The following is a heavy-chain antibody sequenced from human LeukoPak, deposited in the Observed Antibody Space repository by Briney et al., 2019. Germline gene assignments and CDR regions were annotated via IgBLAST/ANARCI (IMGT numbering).Heavy chain of an antibody. CDR2: INWNGGST. V-gene: IGHV3-20*04. Sequence: GGSLRLSCAASGFTFSSYSMSWVRQAPGKGLEWVSGINWNGGSTGYADSVKGRFTISRDNAKNSLYLQMNSLRAEDTAVYYCARARGVVAASDAAFDIWGQTTMVTVSS. CDR3: ARARGVVAASDAAFDI. J-gene: IGHJ3*02. CDR1: GFTFSSYS. D-gene: IGHD2-15*01.